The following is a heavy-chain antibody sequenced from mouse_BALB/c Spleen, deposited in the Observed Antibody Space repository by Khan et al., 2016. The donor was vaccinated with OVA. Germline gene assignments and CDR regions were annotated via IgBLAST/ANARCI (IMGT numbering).Heavy chain of an antibody. CDR1: GYSITSDYA. CDR3: ARQNYYGYAMDY. V-gene: IGHV3-2*02. D-gene: IGHD1-1*01. J-gene: IGHJ4*01. CDR2: ISYSGST. Sequence: EVQLQESGPGLVKPSQSLSLTCTVTGYSITSDYAWNWIRQFPGNKLEWMCYISYSGSTSYNPSRRSRMSITRDTSKNQFFLQLTSVTTEDTATFYCARQNYYGYAMDYWGQGTSVTVSS.